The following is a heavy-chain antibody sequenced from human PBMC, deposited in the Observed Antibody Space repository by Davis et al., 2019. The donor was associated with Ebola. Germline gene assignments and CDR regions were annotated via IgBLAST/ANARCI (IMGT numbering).Heavy chain of an antibody. V-gene: IGHV4-39*01. CDR2: IYYSGST. Sequence: SETLSLTCTVSGGSISSSSYYWGWIRQPPGKGLEWIGSIYYSGSTYYNPSLKSRVTISVDTSKNQFSLKLSSVTAADTAVYYCARLCAAGISCFDYWGQGTLVTVSS. CDR3: ARLCAAGISCFDY. CDR1: GGSISSSSYY. D-gene: IGHD6-13*01. J-gene: IGHJ4*02.